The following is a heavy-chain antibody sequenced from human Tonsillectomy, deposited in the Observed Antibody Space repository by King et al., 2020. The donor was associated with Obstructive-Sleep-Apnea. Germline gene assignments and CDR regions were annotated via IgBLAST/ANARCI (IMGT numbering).Heavy chain of an antibody. CDR2: IYYSGST. D-gene: IGHD6-19*01. CDR1: GGSISSYY. CDR3: ARLNYGSGWSKSPRTKNDY. J-gene: IGHJ4*02. Sequence: QLQESGPGLVKPSETLSLTCTVSGGSISSYYWSWIRQPPGKGLEWIGYIYYSGSTNYNPSLKSRVTISVDTSKNQFSLKLSSVTAADTAVYYCARLNYGSGWSKSPRTKNDYWGQGTLVTVSS. V-gene: IGHV4-59*08.